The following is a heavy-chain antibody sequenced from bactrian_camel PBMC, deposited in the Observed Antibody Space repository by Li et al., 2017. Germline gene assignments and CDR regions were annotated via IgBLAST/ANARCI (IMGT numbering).Heavy chain of an antibody. J-gene: IGHJ4*01. V-gene: IGHV3S10*01. Sequence: DVQLVESGGGSVQAGGSLRLSCAASGFAFASTHMSWVRQAPGKGLEWVSTISNIGIYYRDSVKGRFIISRDNAKSTVYLQMNSLKAEDTALYYCATYTGSGNRFMYWGPGTQVTVS. CDR1: GFAFASTH. CDR3: ATYTGSGNRFMY. D-gene: IGHD2*01. CDR2: ISNIGI.